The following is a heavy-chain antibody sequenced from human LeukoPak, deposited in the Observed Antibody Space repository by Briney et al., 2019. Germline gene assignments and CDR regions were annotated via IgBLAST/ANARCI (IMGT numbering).Heavy chain of an antibody. CDR3: AKTGIAAAGTGRFDP. CDR2: IIPIFGTA. J-gene: IGHJ5*02. D-gene: IGHD6-13*01. V-gene: IGHV1-69*13. CDR1: GGNFSSYA. Sequence: ASVKVSCKASGGNFSSYAISWVRQAPGQGLEWMGGIIPIFGTANYAQKFQGRVTITADESTSTAYMELSSLRSEDTAVYYCAKTGIAAAGTGRFDPWGQGTLVTVSS.